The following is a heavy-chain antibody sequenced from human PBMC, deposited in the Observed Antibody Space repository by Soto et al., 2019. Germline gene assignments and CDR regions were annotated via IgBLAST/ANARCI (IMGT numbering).Heavy chain of an antibody. CDR2: IYYSGST. CDR1: GGSISSGDYY. D-gene: IGHD1-20*01. J-gene: IGHJ4*02. CDR3: ARVPPYNWNGVRTIDY. V-gene: IGHV4-30-4*01. Sequence: QVQLQESGPGLVKPSQTLSLTCTVSGGSISSGDYYWSWIRQPPGKGLEWIGYIYYSGSTYYNPSLKSRVTISVDTSKTQFSLKLSSVTAADTAVYYCARVPPYNWNGVRTIDYWGQGTLVPVSS.